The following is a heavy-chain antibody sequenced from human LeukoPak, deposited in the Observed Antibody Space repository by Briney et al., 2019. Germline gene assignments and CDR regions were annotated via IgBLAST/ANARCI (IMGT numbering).Heavy chain of an antibody. J-gene: IGHJ2*01. CDR3: ARVRNDLTVITPGVYWYFDL. D-gene: IGHD4-17*01. CDR1: GFTFSTYG. Sequence: PGGSLRLSCAASGFTFSTYGMNWVRQAPGKGLEWVSSISSVSSYIYYTDSVEGRFTISRDNAKNSLSLKMNSLRAEETVVYYCARVRNDLTVITPGVYWYFDLWGRGTLVTVSS. V-gene: IGHV3-21*01. CDR2: ISSVSSYI.